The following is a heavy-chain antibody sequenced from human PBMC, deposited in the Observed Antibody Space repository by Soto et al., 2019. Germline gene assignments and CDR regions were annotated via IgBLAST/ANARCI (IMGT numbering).Heavy chain of an antibody. CDR1: GGSISSGDYY. CDR3: ARALAVPAAGYDYFDY. Sequence: SETLSLTCTVSGGSISSGDYYWSWIRQPPGKGLEWIGYIYYSGSTYYNPSLKSRVTISVDTSKNQFSLKLSSVTAADTAVYYCARALAVPAAGYDYFDYWGQGTLVTSPQ. CDR2: IYYSGST. V-gene: IGHV4-30-4*01. D-gene: IGHD2-2*01. J-gene: IGHJ4*02.